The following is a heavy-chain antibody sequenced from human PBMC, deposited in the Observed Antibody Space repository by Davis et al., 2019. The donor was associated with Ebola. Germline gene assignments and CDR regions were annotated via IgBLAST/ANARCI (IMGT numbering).Heavy chain of an antibody. CDR2: IKQDGSEK. Sequence: GESLKISCAASGFTFSSYWMSWVRQAPGKGLEWVANIKQDGSEKYYVDSVKGRFTISRDNSKNTLYLQMNSLRAEDTAVYYCAKDLAVTYPESVPVGPGYWGQGTLVTVSS. CDR1: GFTFSSYW. D-gene: IGHD6-19*01. V-gene: IGHV3-7*03. J-gene: IGHJ4*02. CDR3: AKDLAVTYPESVPVGPGY.